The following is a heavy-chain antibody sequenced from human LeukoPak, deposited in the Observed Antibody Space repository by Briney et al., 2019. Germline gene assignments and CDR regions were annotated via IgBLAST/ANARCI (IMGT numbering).Heavy chain of an antibody. D-gene: IGHD4-17*01. V-gene: IGHV1-2*02. J-gene: IGHJ3*01. CDR1: GYMFTGYY. CDR3: ARERNYGDYGNAFDV. CDR2: INPNSGGT. Sequence: ASVKVSCKASGYMFTGYYMHWVRQAPGQGLEWMGWINPNSGGTNYAQKFQGRVTMTRDTSISTAYMELTRLRSDDTTIYYCARERNYGDYGNAFDVWGQGTKVTVS.